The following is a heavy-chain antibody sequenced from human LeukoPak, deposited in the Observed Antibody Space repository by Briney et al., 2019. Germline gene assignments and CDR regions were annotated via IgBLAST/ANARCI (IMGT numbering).Heavy chain of an antibody. CDR1: GFTFSNCV. CDR2: ISVSGGST. D-gene: IGHD2-2*02. Sequence: PGGSLRLSCAASGFTFSNCVVSWVRQAPGKGLEWVSAISVSGGSTYYAESVKGRFTISRDNSKNTLNLQMNSLRADDTAVYYCAKDRRYCSSTSCYNSGEIDYWGQGILVTVSS. V-gene: IGHV3-23*01. J-gene: IGHJ4*02. CDR3: AKDRRYCSSTSCYNSGEIDY.